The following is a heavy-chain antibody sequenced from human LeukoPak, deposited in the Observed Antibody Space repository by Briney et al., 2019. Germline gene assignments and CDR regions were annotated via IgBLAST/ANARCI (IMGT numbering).Heavy chain of an antibody. CDR1: GFTFSSYA. V-gene: IGHV3-23*01. CDR2: ISSSGGST. CDR3: ARDRNRGYPESLVDY. D-gene: IGHD5-12*01. Sequence: PGGSLRLSCAASGFTFSSYAMSWVRQAPGKGLEWVSAISSSGGSTYYADSVKGRFTISRDNSKNTLYLQMNSLRAEDTAVYYCARDRNRGYPESLVDYWGQGTLVTVSS. J-gene: IGHJ4*02.